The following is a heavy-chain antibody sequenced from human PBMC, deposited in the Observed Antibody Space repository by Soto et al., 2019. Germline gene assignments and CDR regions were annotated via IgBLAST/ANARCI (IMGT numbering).Heavy chain of an antibody. CDR1: GGTFSSYT. V-gene: IGHV1-69*08. Sequence: QVQLVQSGAEVKKPGSSVKVSCKASGGTFSSYTISWVRQAPGQGLEWMGRIIPILGIANYAQKFQGRVTITADQSTSTAYMELSSLRSEDTAVYYCARDPDYGDYVRDAFDIWGQGTMVTVSS. CDR2: IIPILGIA. J-gene: IGHJ3*02. D-gene: IGHD4-17*01. CDR3: ARDPDYGDYVRDAFDI.